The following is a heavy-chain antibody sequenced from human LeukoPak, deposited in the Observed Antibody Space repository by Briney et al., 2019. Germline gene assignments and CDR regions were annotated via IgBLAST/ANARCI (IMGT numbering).Heavy chain of an antibody. CDR1: GYTFTSYD. D-gene: IGHD5-18*01. CDR2: MNPNSGNT. J-gene: IGHJ3*02. CDR3: ARGGYSYGRDDAFDI. V-gene: IGHV1-8*03. Sequence: ALVKVSCKASGYTFTSYDINWVRQATGQGLEWMGWMNPNSGNTGYAQKFQGRVTITRNTSISTAYMELSSLRSEDTAVYYCARGGYSYGRDDAFDIWGQGTMVTVSS.